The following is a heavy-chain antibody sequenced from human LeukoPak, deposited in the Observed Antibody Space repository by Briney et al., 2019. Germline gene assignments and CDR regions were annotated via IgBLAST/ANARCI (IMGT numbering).Heavy chain of an antibody. D-gene: IGHD3-10*01. Sequence: PSETLSLTCTDSGGSISSGSYYWSWIRQPARMGMEWIGRIYTSGSTNYNPSLKSRVTISVDTSKNQFSLKLSSVTAADTAVYYCAREMNYYGSGSLDIWGQGTMVTVSS. V-gene: IGHV4-61*02. J-gene: IGHJ3*02. CDR1: GGSISSGSYY. CDR3: AREMNYYGSGSLDI. CDR2: IYTSGST.